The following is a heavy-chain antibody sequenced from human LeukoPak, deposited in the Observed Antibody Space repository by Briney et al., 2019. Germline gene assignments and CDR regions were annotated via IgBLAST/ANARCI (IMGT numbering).Heavy chain of an antibody. V-gene: IGHV3-21*01. D-gene: IGHD6-19*01. Sequence: AGGSLRLSFAASGFTFSSYEMNWVRQAPGKGLEWVSSISSSSSYIYYADSVKGRFTISRDNAKNSLYLQMNSLRAEDTAVYYCARLPLYSSGWYFYYYYMDVWGKGTTVTVSS. CDR2: ISSSSSYI. CDR3: ARLPLYSSGWYFYYYYMDV. CDR1: GFTFSSYE. J-gene: IGHJ6*03.